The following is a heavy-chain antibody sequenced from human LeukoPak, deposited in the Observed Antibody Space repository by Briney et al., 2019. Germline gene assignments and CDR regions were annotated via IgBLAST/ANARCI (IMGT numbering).Heavy chain of an antibody. V-gene: IGHV4-34*01. CDR3: ARGRGRAVVTTTSRRSFWFDS. CDR1: GGSISSYY. D-gene: IGHD3-22*01. Sequence: PSETLSLTCTVSGGSISSYYWSWIRQPPGKGLEWIGEINHSGSTNYKPSLKSRVTISLDTSKNQLSLKLSSVTAADTAVYYCARGRGRAVVTTTSRRSFWFDSWGQGTLVTVSS. J-gene: IGHJ5*01. CDR2: INHSGST.